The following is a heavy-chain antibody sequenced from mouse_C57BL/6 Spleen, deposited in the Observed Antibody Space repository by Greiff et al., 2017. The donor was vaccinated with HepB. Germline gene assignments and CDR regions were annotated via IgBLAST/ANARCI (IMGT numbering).Heavy chain of an antibody. CDR3: AREGIYDGYSWFAY. V-gene: IGHV1-52*01. D-gene: IGHD2-3*01. CDR2: IDPSDSET. CDR1: GYTFTSYW. Sequence: QVQLKESGAELVRPGSSVKLSCKASGYTFTSYWMHWVKQRPIQGLEWIGNIDPSDSETHYNQKFKDKATLTVDKSSSTAYMQLSSLTSEDSAVYYCAREGIYDGYSWFAYWGQGTLVTVSA. J-gene: IGHJ3*01.